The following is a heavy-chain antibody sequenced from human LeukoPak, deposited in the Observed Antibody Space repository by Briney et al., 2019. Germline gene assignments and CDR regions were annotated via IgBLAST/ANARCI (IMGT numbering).Heavy chain of an antibody. D-gene: IGHD3-16*01. V-gene: IGHV3-23*01. CDR1: GFTFSSYA. Sequence: AGGSLRLSCAASGFTFSSYAMSWVRQAPGKGLEWVSGISGSGGDTYYADSVKGRFTISRDNPKSTLYLQMNTLRAEDTAVYYCAKNRGDLMSSRVGCDYWGQGALVTVSS. CDR2: ISGSGGDT. CDR3: AKNRGDLMSSRVGCDY. J-gene: IGHJ4*02.